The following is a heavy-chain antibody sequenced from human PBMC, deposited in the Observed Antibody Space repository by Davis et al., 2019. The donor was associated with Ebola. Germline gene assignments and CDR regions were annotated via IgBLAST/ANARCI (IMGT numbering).Heavy chain of an antibody. CDR3: AKDILIGSSSSLLYYYYGMDV. CDR1: GFTFDDYA. V-gene: IGHV3-43*02. CDR2: ISGDGGST. Sequence: GESLKISCAAPGFTFDDYAMHWVRQAPGKGLEWVSLISGDGGSTYYADSVKGRFTISRDNSKNSLYLQMNSLRTEDTALYYCAKDILIGSSSSLLYYYYGMDVWGQGTTVTVSS. D-gene: IGHD6-6*01. J-gene: IGHJ6*02.